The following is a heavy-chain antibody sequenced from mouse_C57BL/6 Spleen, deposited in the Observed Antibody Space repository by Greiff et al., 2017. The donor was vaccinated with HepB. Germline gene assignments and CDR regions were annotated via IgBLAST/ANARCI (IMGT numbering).Heavy chain of an antibody. J-gene: IGHJ1*03. CDR3: ARSGDYYDSSPYLYFDV. V-gene: IGHV14-2*01. Sequence: EVQLQQSGAELVKPGASVKLSCTASGFNIKDYYMHWVKQRTEQGLEWIGRIDPDDGETKYDPKFQGKATITADTSSNTAYLQLSSLTSEDTAVYYCARSGDYYDSSPYLYFDVWGTGTTVTVSS. CDR1: GFNIKDYY. CDR2: IDPDDGET. D-gene: IGHD1-1*01.